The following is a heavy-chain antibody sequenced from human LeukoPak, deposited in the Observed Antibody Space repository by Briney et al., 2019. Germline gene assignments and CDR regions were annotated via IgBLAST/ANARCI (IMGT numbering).Heavy chain of an antibody. V-gene: IGHV3-53*01. D-gene: IGHD7-27*01. CDR3: TRTGGPWD. CDR1: GFTVSNSY. Sequence: GGSLRLSCAASGFTVSNSYMSWIRQAPGKGLGWVSVIYSDGTSYYADSVKARFSISRDNSKNTLYLQMNSLRVEDTAMYYCTRTGGPWDWGQGTLVTVSS. J-gene: IGHJ4*02. CDR2: IYSDGTS.